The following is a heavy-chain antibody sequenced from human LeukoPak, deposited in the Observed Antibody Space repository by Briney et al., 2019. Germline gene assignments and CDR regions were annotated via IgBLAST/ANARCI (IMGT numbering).Heavy chain of an antibody. J-gene: IGHJ4*02. CDR1: GGSVSSGSYY. Sequence: SETLSLTCTVSGGSVSSGSYYWSWIRQPPGKGLEWIGYIYYSGSTNYNPSLKSRVTISVDTSKNQFSLKLSSVTAADTAVYYCARLTYGSGSYFVLDYWGQGTLVTVSS. CDR3: ARLTYGSGSYFVLDY. D-gene: IGHD3-10*01. V-gene: IGHV4-61*01. CDR2: IYYSGST.